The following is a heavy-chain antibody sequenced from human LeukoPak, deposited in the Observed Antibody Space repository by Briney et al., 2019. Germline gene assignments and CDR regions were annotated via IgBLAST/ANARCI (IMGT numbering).Heavy chain of an antibody. Sequence: PGGSLRLSCAASGFTFTTFWMTWVRQAPGKGLEWVANIGPDGRSKYYVDSVRGRFTISRDNAKDSLFLQMHSLRADDTAMYFCTRVGVGGYWGQGTLVTVSS. V-gene: IGHV3-7*01. CDR1: GFTFTTFW. J-gene: IGHJ4*02. D-gene: IGHD3-16*01. CDR3: TRVGVGGY. CDR2: IGPDGRSK.